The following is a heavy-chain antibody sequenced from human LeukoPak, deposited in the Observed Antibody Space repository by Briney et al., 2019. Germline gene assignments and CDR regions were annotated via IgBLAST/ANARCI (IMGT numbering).Heavy chain of an antibody. Sequence: ASVKVSCKASGYTFTSYDINWVRQATGQGLEWMGWMNPNSGNAGYAQKFQGRGTMTRNTSISPAYMELSSLRSEDTAVYYCARANYDSSGYYIDYWGQGTLVTVSS. D-gene: IGHD3-22*01. CDR1: GYTFTSYD. V-gene: IGHV1-8*01. CDR2: MNPNSGNA. CDR3: ARANYDSSGYYIDY. J-gene: IGHJ4*02.